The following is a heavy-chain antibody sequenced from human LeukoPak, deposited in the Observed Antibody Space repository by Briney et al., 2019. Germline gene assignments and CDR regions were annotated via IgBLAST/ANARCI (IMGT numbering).Heavy chain of an antibody. V-gene: IGHV4-4*07. CDR2: IYTSGST. Sequence: SETLSLTCTVSGGSISSYYWSWIRQPAGKGLEWIGRIYTSGSTNYNPSLKSRVTMSVDTSKNQFSLKLSSVTAADTAVYYCARATEWWDSSGYYFGYWGQGTLVTVSS. CDR3: ARATEWWDSSGYYFGY. D-gene: IGHD3-22*01. J-gene: IGHJ4*02. CDR1: GGSISSYY.